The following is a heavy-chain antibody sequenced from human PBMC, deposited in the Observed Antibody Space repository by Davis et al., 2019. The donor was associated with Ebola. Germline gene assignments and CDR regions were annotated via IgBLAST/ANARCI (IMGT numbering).Heavy chain of an antibody. CDR1: GFTFSSYW. D-gene: IGHD2-2*01. V-gene: IGHV3-74*01. J-gene: IGHJ6*02. Sequence: PGGSLRLSCAASGFTFSSYWMHWVRQAPGKGLVWVSRINSDGSSTSYADSVKGRFTISRDNSKNTLYLQMNSLRAEDTAVYYCARDGVPAAIHRAPMDVWGQGTTVTVSS. CDR3: ARDGVPAAIHRAPMDV. CDR2: INSDGSST.